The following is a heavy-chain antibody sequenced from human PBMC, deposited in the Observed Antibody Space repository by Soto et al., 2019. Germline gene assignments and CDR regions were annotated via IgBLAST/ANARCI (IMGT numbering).Heavy chain of an antibody. CDR3: ARGPAYIDGWRTFDL. D-gene: IGHD6-19*01. J-gene: IGHJ4*02. V-gene: IGHV4-61*08. CDR2: TYYNGDT. Sequence: NPSETLSLTXTVSDDSFRGAEYYWSWIRQPLGKGPEWIGYTYYNGDTKYNPALRSRVTMSEDTSKNQFSLRLSSVTAADTAVYFCARGPAYIDGWRTFDLWGRGILVTVSS. CDR1: DDSFRGAEYY.